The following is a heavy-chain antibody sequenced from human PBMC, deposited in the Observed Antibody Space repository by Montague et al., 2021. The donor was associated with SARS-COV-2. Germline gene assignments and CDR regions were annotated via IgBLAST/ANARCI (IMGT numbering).Heavy chain of an antibody. V-gene: IGHV4-59*11. CDR1: GGSMSDHY. D-gene: IGHD3-10*01. J-gene: IGHJ5*02. CDR3: ARAFSVRGAVNWFDP. CDR2: IYYSGGI. Sequence: SETLSLTCTVSGGSMSDHYWAWIRQPPGKGLEWLAYIYYSGGINSNPSLKSRVSMSVDTSKNQFSLKLTSVTAADTAVYYCARAFSVRGAVNWFDPWGQGTLVTVSS.